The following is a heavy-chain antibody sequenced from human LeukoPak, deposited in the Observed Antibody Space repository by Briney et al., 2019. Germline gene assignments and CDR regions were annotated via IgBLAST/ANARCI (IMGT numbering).Heavy chain of an antibody. J-gene: IGHJ5*02. D-gene: IGHD6-6*01. CDR2: IRISGAS. Sequence: SETLSLTCTVSGASISGHYWSWFRQTPGQAPEWIAWIRISGASNSNPSLKRRVTISGDTSKNQISLKLTSVTAADTAVYYCARKRSIAAPRNWFDPWGQGTLVTVSS. CDR3: ARKRSIAAPRNWFDP. V-gene: IGHV4-4*09. CDR1: GASISGHY.